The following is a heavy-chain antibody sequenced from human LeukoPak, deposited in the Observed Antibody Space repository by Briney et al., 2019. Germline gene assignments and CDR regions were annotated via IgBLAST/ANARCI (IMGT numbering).Heavy chain of an antibody. V-gene: IGHV1-18*04. CDR2: ISAYNGNT. CDR3: ARDHQNYMIVVANDY. D-gene: IGHD3-22*01. Sequence: PEASVKVSCKASGYTLTDYYLHWVRQAPGQGLEWMGWISAYNGNTNYAQKLQGRVTMTTDTSTSTAYMELRSLRSDDTAVYYCARDHQNYMIVVANDYWGQGTLVTVSS. CDR1: GYTLTDYY. J-gene: IGHJ4*02.